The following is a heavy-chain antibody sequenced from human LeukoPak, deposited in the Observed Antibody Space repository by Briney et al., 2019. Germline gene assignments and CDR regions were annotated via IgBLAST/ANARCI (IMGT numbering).Heavy chain of an antibody. Sequence: ASVKVSCKASGYTFTSYHMHWVRQAPGQGLEWMGIINPSGGSATYAQKSQGRVTMTRDTSTSTVYMELSSLRSEDTAVYYCAATTSPAYGDYVLDAFDIWGQGTMVTVSS. V-gene: IGHV1-46*01. CDR1: GYTFTSYH. CDR3: AATTSPAYGDYVLDAFDI. J-gene: IGHJ3*02. D-gene: IGHD4-17*01. CDR2: INPSGGSA.